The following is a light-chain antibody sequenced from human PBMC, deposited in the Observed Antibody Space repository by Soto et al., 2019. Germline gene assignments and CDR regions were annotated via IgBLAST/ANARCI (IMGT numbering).Light chain of an antibody. CDR2: AAS. CDR3: QQSYRTPIT. J-gene: IGKJ5*01. V-gene: IGKV1-39*01. Sequence: DILLTQSPSPLSASVGDRVAITCLASQSISTYLNWYQQKPGKAPKVLIYAASNLQSGVPPRFSGSGSGTDFTLTISSLQPEDVATYFCQQSYRTPITFGQGTRLEVK. CDR1: QSISTY.